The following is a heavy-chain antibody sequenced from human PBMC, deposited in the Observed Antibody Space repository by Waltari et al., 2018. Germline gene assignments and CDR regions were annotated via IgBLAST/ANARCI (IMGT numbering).Heavy chain of an antibody. CDR2: ISSSGGST. CDR1: GFTFSNYA. D-gene: IGHD3-10*01. V-gene: IGHV3-23*01. J-gene: IGHJ4*02. CDR3: ARFTRGPYYYFDY. Sequence: EVQLLESGGGLVQPGGSLRLSCAASGFTFSNYAMTWVRQGSGKGLEWVSAISSSGGSTYYADSVRGRFTISRDNSKNTLYLQVSSLRAADTAVYYCARFTRGPYYYFDYWGQGTLVTVSS.